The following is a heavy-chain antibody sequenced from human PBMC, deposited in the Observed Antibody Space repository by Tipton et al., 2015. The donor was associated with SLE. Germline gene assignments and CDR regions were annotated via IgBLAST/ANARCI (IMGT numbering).Heavy chain of an antibody. V-gene: IGHV4-61*09. CDR1: GGSISSGSYY. Sequence: TLSLTCTVSGGSISSGSYYWSWIRQPAGKGREWIGHIYTSGSTNYNPSLKSRVTISVDTSKNQFSLKLSSVTAADTAVYYCARERRHSSSWVEDAFDIWGQGTMVTVSS. J-gene: IGHJ3*02. D-gene: IGHD6-13*01. CDR3: ARERRHSSSWVEDAFDI. CDR2: IYTSGST.